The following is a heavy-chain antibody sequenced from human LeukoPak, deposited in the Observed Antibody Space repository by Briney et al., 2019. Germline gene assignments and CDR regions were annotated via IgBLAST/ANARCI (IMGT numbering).Heavy chain of an antibody. J-gene: IGHJ4*02. Sequence: GGSLRLSCAASGFTFNNYGMHWVRQAPGKGLEWVAVIWYDGSDKYYADSVKGRFTISRDNSKNTLYLQMNSLRAEDTAVYYCARDSGPEYYGSGSYYPYWGQGTLVTVSS. V-gene: IGHV3-33*01. D-gene: IGHD3-10*01. CDR1: GFTFNNYG. CDR2: IWYDGSDK. CDR3: ARDSGPEYYGSGSYYPY.